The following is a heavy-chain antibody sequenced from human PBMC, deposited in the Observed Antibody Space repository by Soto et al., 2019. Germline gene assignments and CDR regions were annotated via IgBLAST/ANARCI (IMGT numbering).Heavy chain of an antibody. V-gene: IGHV1-46*03. Sequence: ALVKVSCKASGYTFTRSGISWVRQAPGQGLEWMGIINPSGGSTSYAQKFQGRVTMTRDTSTSTVYMELSSLRSEDTAVYYCARVYPSDTRYGYVGNNWFDPWGQGTLVSVSS. CDR2: INPSGGST. CDR3: ARVYPSDTRYGYVGNNWFDP. CDR1: GYTFTRSG. D-gene: IGHD5-18*01. J-gene: IGHJ5*02.